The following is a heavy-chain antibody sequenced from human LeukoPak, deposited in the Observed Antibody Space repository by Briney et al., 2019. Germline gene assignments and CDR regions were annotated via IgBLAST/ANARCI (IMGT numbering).Heavy chain of an antibody. V-gene: IGHV4-38-2*02. CDR1: GYSISTGYY. J-gene: IGHJ5*02. Sequence: PSETLSLTCTVSGYSISTGYYWGWIRQPPGKGLEWIGSIYHSGSTYYNPSLKSRVTISVDTSKNHFSLKLSSVTAADTAVYYCARGYSLRGDDWFDPWGQGTLVTVSS. CDR3: ARGYSLRGDDWFDP. D-gene: IGHD6-13*01. CDR2: IYHSGST.